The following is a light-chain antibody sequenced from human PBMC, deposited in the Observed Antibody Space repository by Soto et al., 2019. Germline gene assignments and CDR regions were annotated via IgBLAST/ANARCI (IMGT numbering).Light chain of an antibody. CDR2: GAS. V-gene: IGKV3-20*01. J-gene: IGKJ4*01. CDR1: QSVITY. Sequence: ESVLTQSPGTLSLSPGERATLSCRASQSVITYLAWYQQKPGQAPRLLIYGASSRAIGIPDRFSGSGSGTDFTLTISRLEPEDVAVYYCQQYGSTPLTFGGGTKVEIK. CDR3: QQYGSTPLT.